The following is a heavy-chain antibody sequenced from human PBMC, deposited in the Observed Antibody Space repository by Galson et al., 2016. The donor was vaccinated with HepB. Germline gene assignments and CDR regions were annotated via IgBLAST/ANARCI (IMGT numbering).Heavy chain of an antibody. CDR1: VGSIIGYY. D-gene: IGHD6-13*01. V-gene: IGHV4-59*08. CDR2: IYYIGST. Sequence: ETLSLTCTVSVGSIIGYYWSWIRQSPAKGLEWIGSIYYIGSTKYNPSLKSRVTISADTSKNQFYLKLRSVTVADKAVHYCARHPGYSSRGNDYWGQGTLVTVSS. CDR3: ARHPGYSSRGNDY. J-gene: IGHJ4*02.